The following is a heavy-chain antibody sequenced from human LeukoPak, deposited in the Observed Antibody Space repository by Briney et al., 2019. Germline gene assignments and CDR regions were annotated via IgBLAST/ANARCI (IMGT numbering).Heavy chain of an antibody. J-gene: IGHJ4*02. V-gene: IGHV4-34*01. CDR1: GGSFSGYY. CDR2: INHSGST. CDR3: ARVSGWDYFDC. D-gene: IGHD3-22*01. Sequence: PSETLSLTCAVYGGSFSGYYWSWIRQPPGKGLEWIGEINHSGSTNYNPSLKSRVTISVDTSKNQFSLKLSSVTAADTAVYYCARVSGWDYFDCWGQGTLVTVSS.